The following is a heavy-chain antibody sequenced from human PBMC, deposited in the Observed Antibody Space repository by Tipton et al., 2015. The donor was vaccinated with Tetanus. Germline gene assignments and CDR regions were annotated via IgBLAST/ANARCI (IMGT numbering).Heavy chain of an antibody. J-gene: IGHJ6*02. Sequence: LSLTCAASGFTFSTYAMHWVRQAPGKGLEWVAVTSYDGTNKVYADSMRGRFTISRDNSKSALYLQMNSLRPEDTAVYYCARDAGRGDYGGVGVPSYYYGMDVWGQGTTVTVSS. CDR1: GFTFSTYA. CDR3: ARDAGRGDYGGVGVPSYYYGMDV. V-gene: IGHV3-30-3*01. D-gene: IGHD4-17*01. CDR2: TSYDGTNK.